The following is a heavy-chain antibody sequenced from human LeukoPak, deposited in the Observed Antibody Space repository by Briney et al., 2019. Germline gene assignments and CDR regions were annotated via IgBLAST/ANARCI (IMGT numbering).Heavy chain of an antibody. J-gene: IGHJ4*02. V-gene: IGHV3-23*01. CDR2: ISGSGGST. D-gene: IGHD3-9*01. CDR3: AKSSTYYDILTGYLGHYFDY. CDR1: GFTFSSYA. Sequence: GGSLRLSCAASGFTFSSYAMSWVRQAPGKGLEWVPAISGSGGSTYYADSVKGRFTISRDNSKNTLYLQMNSLRAEDTAVYYCAKSSTYYDILTGYLGHYFDYWGQGTLVTVSS.